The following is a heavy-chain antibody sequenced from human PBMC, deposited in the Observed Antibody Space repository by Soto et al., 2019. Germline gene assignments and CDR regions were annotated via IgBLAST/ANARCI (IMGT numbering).Heavy chain of an antibody. CDR1: GFTFGNSW. D-gene: IGHD3-3*01. Sequence: GGSLRLSCATSGFTFGNSWMTWVGQGPGKGLEWVASIKEDGSEKHYVDSVRGRFTISRDNAKNSLSLQMNNLGADDTALYYCARGLWTYGYYFDYWGQGTQVTVPS. CDR3: ARGLWTYGYYFDY. V-gene: IGHV3-7*05. J-gene: IGHJ4*02. CDR2: IKEDGSEK.